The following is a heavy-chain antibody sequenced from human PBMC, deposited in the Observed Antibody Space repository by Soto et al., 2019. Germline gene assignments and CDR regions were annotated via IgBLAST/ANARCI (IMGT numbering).Heavy chain of an antibody. D-gene: IGHD3-16*01. V-gene: IGHV3-15*01. CDR3: TTRGGH. CDR2: VKSKADGGTT. Sequence: EIQLVESGGGLIKPGGSLRLSCAASGFNFNDAWMSWVRQAPGKGLGWVGRVKSKADGGTTDYAAPVNGRFFVSRDDVQNRLYLEMTGLRIEDSGVYFCTTRGGHWGQGALVTVSS. CDR1: GFNFNDAW. J-gene: IGHJ4*02.